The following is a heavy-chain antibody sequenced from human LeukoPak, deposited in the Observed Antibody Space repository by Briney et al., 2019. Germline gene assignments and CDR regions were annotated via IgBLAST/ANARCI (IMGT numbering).Heavy chain of an antibody. CDR2: ISYDGNNK. CDR1: GFTFSSYT. V-gene: IGHV3-30-3*01. Sequence: GGSLRLSCAASGFTFSSYTIHWVRQAPGQGLEWVAVISYDGNNKYYADSVKGRFTISRDNSKNTLFLQMSSLRVEDTAVYYCAKVAESWGGYSMDAFDLWGQGTMVTVSS. CDR3: AKVAESWGGYSMDAFDL. D-gene: IGHD3-3*01. J-gene: IGHJ3*01.